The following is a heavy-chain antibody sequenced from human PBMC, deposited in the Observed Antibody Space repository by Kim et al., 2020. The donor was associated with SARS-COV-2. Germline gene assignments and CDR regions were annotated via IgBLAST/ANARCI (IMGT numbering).Heavy chain of an antibody. CDR3: VRGGRSDYDY. V-gene: IGHV4-59*01. D-gene: IGHD5-12*01. J-gene: IGHJ4*01. Sequence: SETLSLTCTVSGGSISNFYWSWIRQPPGKGLEWIGYIYYSGSTNYNPSLKSRVTISVDTSKNQFSLKLSSVTAADTAVYYCVRGGRSDYDYWGQGTLVTGSS. CDR1: GGSISNFY. CDR2: IYYSGST.